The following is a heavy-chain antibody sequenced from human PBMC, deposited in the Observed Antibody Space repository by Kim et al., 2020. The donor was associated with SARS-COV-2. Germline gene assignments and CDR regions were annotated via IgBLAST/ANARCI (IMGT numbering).Heavy chain of an antibody. V-gene: IGHV3-30*04. CDR3: AREGGAGRPLDY. J-gene: IGHJ4*02. CDR2: ISYDGSNK. Sequence: GGSLRLSCAASGFTFSSYAMHWVRQAPGKGLEWVAVISYDGSNKYYADSVKGRFTISRDNSKTTLYLQMNSLRAEDTAVYYCAREGGAGRPLDYWGQGNLVTVSS. D-gene: IGHD6-19*01. CDR1: GFTFSSYA.